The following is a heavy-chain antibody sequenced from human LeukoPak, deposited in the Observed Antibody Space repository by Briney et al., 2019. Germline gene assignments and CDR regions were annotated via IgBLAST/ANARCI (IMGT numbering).Heavy chain of an antibody. CDR3: ARVNQNAFYI. CDR2: IFTGGTT. V-gene: IGHV3-66*01. D-gene: IGHD1-14*01. Sequence: ETLSLTCTVSGGSIDSRSYYWDWIRQAPGKGLEWVSVIFTGGTTYYADSVKGRFTISRDNSNNTLYLQMDSLRAEDTAVYYCARVNQNAFYIWGQGTLVTVSS. J-gene: IGHJ3*02. CDR1: GGSIDSRSYY.